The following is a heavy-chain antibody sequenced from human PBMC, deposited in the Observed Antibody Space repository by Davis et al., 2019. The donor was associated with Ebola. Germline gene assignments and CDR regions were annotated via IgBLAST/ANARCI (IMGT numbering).Heavy chain of an antibody. V-gene: IGHV3-21*01. CDR2: ISSSSSYI. Sequence: GESLKISCAASGFTFSSYSMNWVRQAPGKGLEWVSSISSSSSYIYYADSVKGRFTISRDNAKNSLYLQMNSLRAEDTAVYYCAREAVTSLDYWGQGTLVTVSS. CDR1: GFTFSSYS. J-gene: IGHJ4*02. D-gene: IGHD4-17*01. CDR3: AREAVTSLDY.